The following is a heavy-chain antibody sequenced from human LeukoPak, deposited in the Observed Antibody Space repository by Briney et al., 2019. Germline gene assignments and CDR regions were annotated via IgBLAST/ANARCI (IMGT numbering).Heavy chain of an antibody. Sequence: SETLSLTCTVSGGSISSYYWSWIRQPAGKGLEWIGRIYTSGSTNYNPPLKSRVTISVDTSKNQFSLKLTSVTAADTAVYYCARVSRSVPNWFDPWGQGTLVTVSS. J-gene: IGHJ5*02. CDR3: ARVSRSVPNWFDP. CDR1: GGSISSYY. CDR2: IYTSGST. V-gene: IGHV4-4*07.